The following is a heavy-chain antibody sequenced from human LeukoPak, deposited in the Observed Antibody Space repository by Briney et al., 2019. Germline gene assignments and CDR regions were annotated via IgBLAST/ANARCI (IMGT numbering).Heavy chain of an antibody. CDR1: GFMFSSNT. J-gene: IGHJ4*02. CDR3: ATGGRRYYAY. D-gene: IGHD2/OR15-2a*01. V-gene: IGHV3-7*01. CDR2: IKEDGSEK. Sequence: GGSLRLSCVVSGFMFSSNTMTWVRQAPGKGLEWVANIKEDGSEKHYVDSVKGRSTISRDNAKNSLYLQMNSLRAEDTAVYYCATGGRRYYAYWGQGTLVTVSS.